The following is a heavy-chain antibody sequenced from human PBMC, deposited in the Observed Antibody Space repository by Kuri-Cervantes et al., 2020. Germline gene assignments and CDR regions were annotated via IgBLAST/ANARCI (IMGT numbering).Heavy chain of an antibody. D-gene: IGHD3-16*01. CDR2: IYISGST. V-gene: IGHV4-4*07. CDR3: ARLPLGTEVYFDY. J-gene: IGHJ4*02. CDR1: GGSITSYY. Sequence: GSLRLSCTVSGGSITSYYWSWIRQPAGKGLEWIGRIYISGSTNSNPSLKSRVTISVDTSKNQFSLKLSSVTAADTAVYYCARLPLGTEVYFDYWGQGTLVTVSS.